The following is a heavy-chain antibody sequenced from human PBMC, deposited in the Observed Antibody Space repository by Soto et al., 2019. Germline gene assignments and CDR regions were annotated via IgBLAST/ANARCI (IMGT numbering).Heavy chain of an antibody. J-gene: IGHJ4*02. D-gene: IGHD5-12*01. CDR3: ARGRGYGGYALGF. V-gene: IGHV4-59*01. CDR2: FYYSGST. Sequence: PSETLSLTCSVSGGSISRAYYWSWIRQPPGKGLEWIGSFYYSGSTIYNPSLKSRVTISADTSKNEFSLKLNSVAAADTAIYYCARGRGYGGYALGFWGQGTLVTVSS. CDR1: GGSISRAYY.